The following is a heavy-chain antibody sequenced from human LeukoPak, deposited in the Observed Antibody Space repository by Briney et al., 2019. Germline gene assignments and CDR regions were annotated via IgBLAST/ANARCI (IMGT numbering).Heavy chain of an antibody. D-gene: IGHD5-12*01. J-gene: IGHJ5*02. V-gene: IGHV3-21*01. Sequence: PGGSLRLSCAASGFTFSSYSMNWVRQAPGKGLEWVSSISSSSSYIYYADSVKGRFTISRDNAKNSLYLQMNSLRAEDTAVYYCAREATRYSGYDYWFDPWGQGTLVTVSS. CDR2: ISSSSSYI. CDR3: AREATRYSGYDYWFDP. CDR1: GFTFSSYS.